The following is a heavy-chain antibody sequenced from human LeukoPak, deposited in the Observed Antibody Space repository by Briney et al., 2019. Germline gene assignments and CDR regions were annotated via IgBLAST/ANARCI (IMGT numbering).Heavy chain of an antibody. V-gene: IGHV3-23*01. Sequence: GGSLRLSCAASGFTFSSYAMSWVRQTPGKGLEWVSAISGSGGSTYYADSVKGRFTISRDNSKNTPFLQMNSLRVEDTAPYYRAKSVAIYFYYGLDVWGQGTTVTVSS. CDR3: AKSVAIYFYYGLDV. D-gene: IGHD3-3*01. J-gene: IGHJ6*02. CDR2: ISGSGGST. CDR1: GFTFSSYA.